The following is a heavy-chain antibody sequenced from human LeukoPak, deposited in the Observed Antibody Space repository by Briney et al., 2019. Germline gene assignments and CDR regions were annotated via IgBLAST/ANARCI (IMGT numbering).Heavy chain of an antibody. CDR2: INPSGGT. J-gene: IGHJ4*02. V-gene: IGHV1-46*01. CDR1: GYTFSIYN. Sequence: ASVKVSCKASGYTFSIYNMHWVRQAPGQGLEWMGIINPSGGTSYAQKLQGRITMTRDTSTSTLYVELSSLTSEDTAVYYCARGGDIAAAGTGFDYWGQGTLVTVSS. D-gene: IGHD6-13*01. CDR3: ARGGDIAAAGTGFDY.